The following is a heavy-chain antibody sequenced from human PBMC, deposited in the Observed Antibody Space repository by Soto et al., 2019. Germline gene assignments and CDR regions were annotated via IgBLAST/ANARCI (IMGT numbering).Heavy chain of an antibody. CDR2: VYPGDSQT. CDR3: ARPRYSTWTGAFDI. J-gene: IGHJ3*02. Sequence: GESLKISCEGFGDRFRNYWIGWVRQKPGKGLEWMGIVYPGDSQTRYSPYFQGQVTISADRSIDTAYLQWSSLKASDTAMYYCARPRYSTWTGAFDIWGQGTMVTVSS. D-gene: IGHD5-12*01. V-gene: IGHV5-51*01. CDR1: GDRFRNYW.